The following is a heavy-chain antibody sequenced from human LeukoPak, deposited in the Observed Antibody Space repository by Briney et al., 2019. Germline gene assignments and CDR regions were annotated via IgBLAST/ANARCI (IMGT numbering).Heavy chain of an antibody. Sequence: GSSVKFACKASAGTISSYAIIWVRQAAGQGLEWMGGIIPIFGTANYAQKFQGRVTITTDESTSTAYMALSSLRSEHTAVYYCARESYRSSWFDPWGQGTLVTVSS. CDR2: IIPIFGTA. J-gene: IGHJ5*02. CDR1: AGTISSYA. D-gene: IGHD6-6*01. V-gene: IGHV1-69*05. CDR3: ARESYRSSWFDP.